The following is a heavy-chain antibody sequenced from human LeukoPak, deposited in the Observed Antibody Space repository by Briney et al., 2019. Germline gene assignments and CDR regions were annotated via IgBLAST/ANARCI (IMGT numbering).Heavy chain of an antibody. CDR3: ATHYYDSSGYWNAFDI. D-gene: IGHD3-22*01. CDR2: IYYSGST. CDR1: GGSISSSGYY. Sequence: PSETLSLTCTVSGGSISSSGYYWGWIRQPPGKGLEWIGSIYYSGSTYYNPSLKSRVTISVDTSKNQFSLKLCSVTAADTAVYYCATHYYDSSGYWNAFDIWGQGTMVTVSS. V-gene: IGHV4-39*01. J-gene: IGHJ3*02.